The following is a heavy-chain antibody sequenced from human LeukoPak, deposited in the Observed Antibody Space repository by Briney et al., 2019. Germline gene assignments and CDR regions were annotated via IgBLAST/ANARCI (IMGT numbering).Heavy chain of an antibody. J-gene: IGHJ3*02. CDR3: ASSYYDFWSGYYRGGNDAFDI. CDR1: GFTFSSYW. Sequence: GGSLRLSCAASGFTFSSYWMSWVRQAPGKGREWVANIKQDGSEKYYVDSVKGRFTISRDNAKNSLYLQMNGLRAEDTAVYYCASSYYDFWSGYYRGGNDAFDIWGQGTMVTVSS. V-gene: IGHV3-7*01. CDR2: IKQDGSEK. D-gene: IGHD3-3*01.